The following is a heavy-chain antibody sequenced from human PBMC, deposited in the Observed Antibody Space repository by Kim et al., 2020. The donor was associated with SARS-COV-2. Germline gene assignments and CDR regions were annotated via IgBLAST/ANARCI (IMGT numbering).Heavy chain of an antibody. CDR1: GFTFSSYS. V-gene: IGHV3-48*02. J-gene: IGHJ6*02. CDR2: ISSSSSTI. Sequence: GGSLRLSCAASGFTFSSYSMNWVRQAPGKGLEWVSYISSSSSTIYYADSVKGRFTISRDNAKNSLYLQMNSLRDEDTAVYYCARDKSPPFHYYYYGMDVWSQGTTVTVSS. CDR3: ARDKSPPFHYYYYGMDV. D-gene: IGHD3-3*02.